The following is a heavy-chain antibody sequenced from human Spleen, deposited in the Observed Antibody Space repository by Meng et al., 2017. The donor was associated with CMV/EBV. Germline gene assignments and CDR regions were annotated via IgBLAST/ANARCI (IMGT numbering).Heavy chain of an antibody. CDR2: IYSRGRT. Sequence: SETLSLTCTVSGGSISSGGYYWSWIRQPPGKGLEWIGYIYSRGRTNYNPSLKSRITISVDTSKNQFSLKLTSVTAADTAVYYCARDRDYDILTGYYNRWSFDIWGQGTMVTVSS. CDR3: ARDRDYDILTGYYNRWSFDI. J-gene: IGHJ3*02. V-gene: IGHV4-61*08. D-gene: IGHD3-9*01. CDR1: GGSISSGGYY.